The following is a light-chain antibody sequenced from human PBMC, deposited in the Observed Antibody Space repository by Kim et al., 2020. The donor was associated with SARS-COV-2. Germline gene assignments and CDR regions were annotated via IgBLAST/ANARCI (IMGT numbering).Light chain of an antibody. J-gene: IGLJ3*02. CDR1: SSDVGGYNY. Sequence: QSVTISCTGTSSDVGGYNYVYWYQQHPGKAPKLMIYDVSKRPSGVPDRFSGSKSGNTASLTISGLQAEDEADYYCCSYAGSYTYWVFGGGTQLTVL. V-gene: IGLV2-11*01. CDR3: CSYAGSYTYWV. CDR2: DVS.